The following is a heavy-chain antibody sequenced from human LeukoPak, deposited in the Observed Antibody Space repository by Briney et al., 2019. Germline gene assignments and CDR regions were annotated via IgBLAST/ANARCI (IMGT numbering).Heavy chain of an antibody. CDR1: GGSISSYY. D-gene: IGHD1-26*01. Sequence: SETLSLTCTVSGGSISSYYWSWVRQPPGKGLEWIGFVHYSGSTKYNPSLKSRVTISVDTSKNQFSLKLSSVTAADTAVYYCARGRTGSYFAADYWGQGTLVTVSS. CDR2: VHYSGST. CDR3: ARGRTGSYFAADY. J-gene: IGHJ4*02. V-gene: IGHV4-59*01.